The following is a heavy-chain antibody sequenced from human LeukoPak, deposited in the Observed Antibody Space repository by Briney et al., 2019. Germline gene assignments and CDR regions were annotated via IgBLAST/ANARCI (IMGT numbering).Heavy chain of an antibody. V-gene: IGHV3-7*01. CDR2: INQDGTQK. CDR3: ARSNLDGDYGDYRPYDY. Sequence: PGGSLRLSCAASGFTFSSHWMTWVRQAPGKGLEWVANINQDGTQKYYVDSVMGRFTISRDNAKNSLYLQMNSLRADDTAIYYCARSNLDGDYGDYRPYDYWGQGTLVTVSS. D-gene: IGHD4-17*01. CDR1: GFTFSSHW. J-gene: IGHJ4*02.